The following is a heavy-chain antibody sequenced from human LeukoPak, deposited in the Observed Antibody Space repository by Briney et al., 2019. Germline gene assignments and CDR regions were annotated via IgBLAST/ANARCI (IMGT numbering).Heavy chain of an antibody. CDR2: IIPIFGTA. D-gene: IGHD3-16*01. J-gene: IGHJ4*02. Sequence: SVKVSCKASGYTFTDSYMHWVRQAPGQGLEWMGGIIPIFGTANYAQKFQGRVTITADESTSTAYMELSSLRSEDTAVYYCARDPQNWGYYFDYWGQGTLVTVSS. V-gene: IGHV1-69*13. CDR1: GYTFTDSY. CDR3: ARDPQNWGYYFDY.